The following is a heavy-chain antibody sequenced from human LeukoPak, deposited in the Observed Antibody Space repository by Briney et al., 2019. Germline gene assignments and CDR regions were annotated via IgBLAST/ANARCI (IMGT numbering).Heavy chain of an antibody. CDR3: ARSGGYSSPQNY. D-gene: IGHD6-19*01. Sequence: SSETLSLTCTVSGGSISSYYWSWLRQPPGKGLEWIGYIYYSGTTNYNPSLKSRVTISVDTSKSQFSLKLNSVTAADTAVYYCARSGGYSSPQNYWGQGTLVTVSS. CDR2: IYYSGTT. J-gene: IGHJ4*02. CDR1: GGSISSYY. V-gene: IGHV4-59*01.